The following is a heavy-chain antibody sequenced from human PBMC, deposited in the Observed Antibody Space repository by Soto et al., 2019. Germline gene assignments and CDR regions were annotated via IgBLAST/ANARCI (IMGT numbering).Heavy chain of an antibody. V-gene: IGHV4-34*01. CDR2: INHSGST. CDR3: ARVRGREYSSSSGGMDV. D-gene: IGHD6-6*01. Sequence: SETLSLTGAGYSGSFSGYYWSWIRQPPGKGLKWIGEINHSGSTNYNPSLKSRVTISLDTSKNQFSLKLSSVTAADTAVYYCARVRGREYSSSSGGMDVWGQGTTVTVSS. J-gene: IGHJ6*02. CDR1: SGSFSGYY.